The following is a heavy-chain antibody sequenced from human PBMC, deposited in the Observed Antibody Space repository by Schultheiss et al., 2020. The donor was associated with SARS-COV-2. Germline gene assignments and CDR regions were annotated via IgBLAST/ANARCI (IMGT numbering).Heavy chain of an antibody. J-gene: IGHJ6*02. CDR3: ARDSPRILGNYYYYAMDV. V-gene: IGHV1-2*04. CDR1: GGTFSSFA. D-gene: IGHD1-14*01. CDR2: INPNSGGT. Sequence: ASVKVSCKASGGTFSSFAISWVRQAPGQGLEWMGWINPNSGGTNFAQKFQGWVTMTRDTSISTAYMELSRLRSDDTAVYYCARDSPRILGNYYYYAMDVWGQGTTVTVAS.